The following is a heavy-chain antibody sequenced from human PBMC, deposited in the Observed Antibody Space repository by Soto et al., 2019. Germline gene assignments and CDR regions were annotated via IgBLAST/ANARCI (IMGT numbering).Heavy chain of an antibody. CDR1: GGTFRTNA. Sequence: QVQLVQSGAEVKKPGSSVKISCKASGGTFRTNAFSWVRQAPGQGLEWMGGIIPIFPTPDYAQTFQGRVTITAYESTTTTYMELSSLRSEDTATYYCARDKDRQQLGGNYYYIMDVWGQGTTVTVSS. D-gene: IGHD3-3*02. CDR2: IIPIFPTP. J-gene: IGHJ6*02. V-gene: IGHV1-69*12. CDR3: ARDKDRQQLGGNYYYIMDV.